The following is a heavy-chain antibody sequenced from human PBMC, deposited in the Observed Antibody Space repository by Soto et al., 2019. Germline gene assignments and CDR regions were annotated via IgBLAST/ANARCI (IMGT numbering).Heavy chain of an antibody. CDR3: GRDRTYYDFWSGYYSGYYYGMDV. Sequence: SETLSLTCTVSGGSISSYYWGWIRQPPGKGLEWVGYIYYSGSTNYNPSLKSRVTISVDTSKNQFSRKLSSVTAADTAVYYCGRDRTYYDFWSGYYSGYYYGMDVWGQGTTVTVSS. CDR2: IYYSGST. J-gene: IGHJ6*02. D-gene: IGHD3-3*01. V-gene: IGHV4-59*01. CDR1: GGSISSYY.